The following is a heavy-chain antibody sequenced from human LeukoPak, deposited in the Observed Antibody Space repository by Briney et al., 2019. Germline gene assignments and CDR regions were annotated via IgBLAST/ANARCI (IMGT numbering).Heavy chain of an antibody. CDR3: AVAVLEWLTYDY. J-gene: IGHJ4*02. CDR2: ISSSGSTI. D-gene: IGHD3-3*01. CDR1: GFALSSYE. V-gene: IGHV3-48*03. Sequence: PGGSLRLSCAASGFALSSYEMNWVRQAPGKGLEWVSYISSSGSTIYYADSVKGRFTISRDNAKNSLYLQMNSLRAEDTAVYYWAVAVLEWLTYDYWGQGTLVTVSS.